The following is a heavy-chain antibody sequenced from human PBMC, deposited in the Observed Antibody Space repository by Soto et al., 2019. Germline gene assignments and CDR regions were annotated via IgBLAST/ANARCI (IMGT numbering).Heavy chain of an antibody. Sequence: GGSLRLSFAASGFTFSSYAMSWVRQAPGKGLEWVSSISGSGGSTYYAYSVKVRFTISRDNSKNTLYLQMNSLIAEDTAVYYCAKETVVVVAATQSYYFDXWGQGTLVTVSX. D-gene: IGHD2-15*01. CDR2: ISGSGGST. CDR1: GFTFSSYA. J-gene: IGHJ4*02. V-gene: IGHV3-23*01. CDR3: AKETVVVVAATQSYYFDX.